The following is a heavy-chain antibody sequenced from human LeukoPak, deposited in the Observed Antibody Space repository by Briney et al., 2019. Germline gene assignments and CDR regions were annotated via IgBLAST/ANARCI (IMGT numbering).Heavy chain of an antibody. D-gene: IGHD5-24*01. J-gene: IGHJ4*02. CDR3: ASSRSGRYYFDY. Sequence: SETLSLTCSVSGDSISRYYWSWIRQPPGKGLEWIGYIYYSGSTNYSPSLKTRVTISLDTSKNQFSLKLTSVTAADTAVYYCASSRSGRYYFDYWGPGTLVTVSS. V-gene: IGHV4-59*01. CDR1: GDSISRYY. CDR2: IYYSGST.